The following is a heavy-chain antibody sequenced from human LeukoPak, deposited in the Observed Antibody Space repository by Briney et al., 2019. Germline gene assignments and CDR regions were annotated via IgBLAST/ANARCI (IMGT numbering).Heavy chain of an antibody. Sequence: SETLSLTCNVSGGSISSGSYYWIWIRQPAGKGLEWIGHIYTSGSTKYNPSLKSRVTISVDTSKNQFSLKLSSLTAADTAVYYCARDRLEDCSSTSCYHNWFDPWGQGTLVTVSS. CDR2: IYTSGST. V-gene: IGHV4-61*09. CDR3: ARDRLEDCSSTSCYHNWFDP. CDR1: GGSISSGSYY. D-gene: IGHD2-2*01. J-gene: IGHJ5*02.